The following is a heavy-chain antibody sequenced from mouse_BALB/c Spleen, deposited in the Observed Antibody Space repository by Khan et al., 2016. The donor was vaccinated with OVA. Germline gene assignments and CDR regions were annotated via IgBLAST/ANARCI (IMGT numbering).Heavy chain of an antibody. D-gene: IGHD1-1*02. J-gene: IGHJ2*02. CDR2: ISYSGNT. CDR3: ARVYGGDFDY. Sequence: EVELVESGPGLVKPSQSLSLTCTVTGYSITSDYAWNWIRQFPGNKLEWMGFISYSGNTKYNPSLKSRFSITRDTSKNQFFLQLNSVTTEDTATNYRARVYGGDFDYWGQGTSLTVSS. V-gene: IGHV3-2*02. CDR1: GYSITSDYA.